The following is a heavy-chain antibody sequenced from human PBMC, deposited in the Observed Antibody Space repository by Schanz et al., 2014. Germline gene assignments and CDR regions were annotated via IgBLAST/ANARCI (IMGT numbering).Heavy chain of an antibody. CDR1: GGSISSYY. J-gene: IGHJ6*03. D-gene: IGHD2-2*01. CDR2: ITYSGGT. CDR3: TRVHSTSLERGSHYYMDV. Sequence: QVQLQESGPGLVRPSETLSLTCTVSGGSISSYYWSWIRQSPGKGPEWIGYITYSGGTNHNASLKRRFTISVDTPKNQSSLTGTSATAADTAIYNGTRVHSTSLERGSHYYMDVWGKGTTGTVSS. V-gene: IGHV4-59*01.